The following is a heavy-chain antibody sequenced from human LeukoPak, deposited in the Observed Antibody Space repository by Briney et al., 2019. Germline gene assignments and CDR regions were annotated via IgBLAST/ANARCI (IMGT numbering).Heavy chain of an antibody. CDR1: GFTFSGYW. V-gene: IGHV3-7*01. Sequence: GGSLRLSCAASGFTFSGYWMSWVRQTPEKGLEWVANIKQDGSEIYYVDTVKGRFTISRDNAENSLYLQMNSLRADDTAVYYCARDKIVGPTTLDYWGQGTLVTVSS. J-gene: IGHJ4*02. CDR3: ARDKIVGPTTLDY. CDR2: IKQDGSEI. D-gene: IGHD1-26*01.